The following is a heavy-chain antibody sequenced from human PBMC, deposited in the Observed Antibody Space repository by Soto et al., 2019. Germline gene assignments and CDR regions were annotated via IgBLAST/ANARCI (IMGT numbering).Heavy chain of an antibody. J-gene: IGHJ6*02. CDR3: ARDPCGGDCPEGMDV. CDR2: IIPIFGTA. V-gene: IGHV1-69*12. CDR1: GGTFSSYA. Sequence: QVQLVQSGAEVKKPGSSVKVSCKASGGTFSSYAISWVRQAPGQGLEWMGGIIPIFGTANYAQKFQGRVTVTAAESTSTAYMELSSLRAEDTAVYYCARDPCGGDCPEGMDVWGQGTTVTVSS. D-gene: IGHD2-21*02.